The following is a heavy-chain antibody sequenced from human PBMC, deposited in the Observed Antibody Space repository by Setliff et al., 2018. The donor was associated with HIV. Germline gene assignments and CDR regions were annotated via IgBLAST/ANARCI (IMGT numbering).Heavy chain of an antibody. Sequence: SGLTFSTSWMQWVRQSPGEGLLWVARLNPEANYIHYADSVKGRFTISRDNAKNTLYLQMNSLRTEDTAVYYCVRDTFDGRSYYGWDVWGQGTTVTVSS. D-gene: IGHD3-9*01. J-gene: IGHJ6*02. V-gene: IGHV3-74*01. CDR2: LNPEANYI. CDR1: GLTFSTSW. CDR3: VRDTFDGRSYYGWDV.